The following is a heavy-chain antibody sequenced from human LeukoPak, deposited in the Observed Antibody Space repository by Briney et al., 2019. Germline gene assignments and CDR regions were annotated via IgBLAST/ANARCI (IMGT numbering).Heavy chain of an antibody. J-gene: IGHJ4*02. CDR1: GYTFTGYY. Sequence: ASVKVSCKASGYTFTGYYMHWVRQAPGQGLEWMGRINPNSGGTNYAQKFQGRVTMTRDTSISTAYMELSRLRSDDTAVYYCARGAFSTLERIDYWGQGTLVTVSS. CDR2: INPNSGGT. D-gene: IGHD1-1*01. CDR3: ARGAFSTLERIDY. V-gene: IGHV1-2*06.